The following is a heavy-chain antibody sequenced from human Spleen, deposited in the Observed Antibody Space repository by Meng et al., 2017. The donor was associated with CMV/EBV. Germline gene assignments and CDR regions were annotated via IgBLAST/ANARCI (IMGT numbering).Heavy chain of an antibody. CDR1: GYTFTGYY. CDR2: INPNSGGT. CDR3: ANIAVADDDS. J-gene: IGHJ5*01. D-gene: IGHD6-19*01. V-gene: IGHV1-2*02. Sequence: QVQLAQSGAEVKKPGASVKVSCKASGYTFTGYYMHWVRQAPGQGLEWMGWINPNSGGTNYAQKFQGRVSMTRDTSITTAYMELRSLRSDDTAVYYCANIAVADDDSWGQGTLVTVSS.